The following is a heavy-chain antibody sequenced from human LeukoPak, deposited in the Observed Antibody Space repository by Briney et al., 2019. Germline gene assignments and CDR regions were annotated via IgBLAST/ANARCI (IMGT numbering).Heavy chain of an antibody. Sequence: GGSLRLSCAASGFTFSIYSMDWVRQAPGKGLEWVSSISSSSSSIYYADSVKGRFTISRDNAKNSLYLQMNSLRAEDTAVYYCAKSLRGYSYGLGDYFDYWGQGTLVTVSS. J-gene: IGHJ4*02. CDR2: ISSSSSSI. D-gene: IGHD5-18*01. CDR3: AKSLRGYSYGLGDYFDY. CDR1: GFTFSIYS. V-gene: IGHV3-21*01.